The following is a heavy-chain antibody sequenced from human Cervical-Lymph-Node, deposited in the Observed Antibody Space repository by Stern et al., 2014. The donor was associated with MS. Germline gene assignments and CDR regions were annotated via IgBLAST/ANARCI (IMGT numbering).Heavy chain of an antibody. CDR2: VYYTGTP. V-gene: IGHV4-39*01. D-gene: IGHD3-3*01. J-gene: IGHJ6*02. CDR3: ARHDQFLGGMDV. Sequence: QLQLQESGPGLVKPSETLSLTCTVSGASVSSGSYYWGWIRQSPGKRLEWIGYVYYTGTPYPNPSLSSRVTISVDTSNNHFFLTLTSVTATDTAVYYCARHDQFLGGMDVWGQGTTVTVSS. CDR1: GASVSSGSYY.